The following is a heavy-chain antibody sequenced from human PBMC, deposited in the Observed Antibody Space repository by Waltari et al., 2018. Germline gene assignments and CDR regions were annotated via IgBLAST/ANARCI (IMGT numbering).Heavy chain of an antibody. Sequence: LQLQESGPGLVKPSETLSLTCSVSGGSITSNRHYWVWIRQPPGQGLEGIGTMSYSGATYSSPSLNSRVTISRDTSKNQLSLKLASMPAADTAVYFCATYLGASLGTAALDVWGQGTMVTVTS. J-gene: IGHJ3*01. CDR1: GGSITSNRHY. D-gene: IGHD1-1*01. V-gene: IGHV4-39*01. CDR2: MSYSGAT. CDR3: ATYLGASLGTAALDV.